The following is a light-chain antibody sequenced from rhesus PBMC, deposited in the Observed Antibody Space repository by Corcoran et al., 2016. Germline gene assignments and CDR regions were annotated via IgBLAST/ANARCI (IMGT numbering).Light chain of an antibody. J-gene: IGKJ2*01. V-gene: IGKV1-25*01. CDR2: AAS. CDR3: QQHNTYPYS. Sequence: DIQMTQSPSSLSASVGDRVTLTCRASQGISSYLAWYQQKPGKAPKLLIYAASTLQSGVPSRFSGSGSGTDFTLTISSLQPEDFSPYYCQQHNTYPYSFGQGTKVEIK. CDR1: QGISSY.